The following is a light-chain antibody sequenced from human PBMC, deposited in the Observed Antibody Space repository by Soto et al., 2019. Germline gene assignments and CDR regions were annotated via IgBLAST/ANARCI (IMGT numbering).Light chain of an antibody. J-gene: IGLJ3*02. Sequence: QSVLTQPPSASGSPGQSVTISCTGTSSDVGGYNYVSWYQQHPGKAPKLMIYEVSKRPSGVPARFSGSKSGNTASLTVSGLQAEDEADYYCSSYASSNNFGVFGGGTKLTVL. CDR3: SSYASSNNFGV. CDR1: SSDVGGYNY. CDR2: EVS. V-gene: IGLV2-8*01.